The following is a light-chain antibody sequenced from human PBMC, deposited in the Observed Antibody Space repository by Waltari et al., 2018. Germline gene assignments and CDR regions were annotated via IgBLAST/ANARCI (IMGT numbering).Light chain of an antibody. J-gene: IGKJ4*01. CDR2: GAS. CDR1: QSVSSN. Sequence: EIVITQSPANLSVSPGERTTLHCRSSQSVSSNLAWYQQKPGQAPRLLIYGASTRATGIPARFSGSGSGKEFTLTISSLQSEDFAVYYCQQYNNWPALTFGGGTKVEIK. CDR3: QQYNNWPALT. V-gene: IGKV3-15*01.